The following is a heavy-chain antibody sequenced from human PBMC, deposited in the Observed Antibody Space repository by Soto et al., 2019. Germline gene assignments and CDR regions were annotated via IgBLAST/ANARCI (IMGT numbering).Heavy chain of an antibody. CDR3: ARHRVAGYFDY. CDR1: GGSFSGYY. D-gene: IGHD6-19*01. Sequence: PSETLSLTCAVYGGSFSGYYWSWIRQPPGKGLEWIGEINHSGSTNYNPSLKSRVTISVDTSKNQFSLKLSSVTAADTAVYYCARHRVAGYFDYWGQGTLVTVSS. V-gene: IGHV4-34*01. CDR2: INHSGST. J-gene: IGHJ4*02.